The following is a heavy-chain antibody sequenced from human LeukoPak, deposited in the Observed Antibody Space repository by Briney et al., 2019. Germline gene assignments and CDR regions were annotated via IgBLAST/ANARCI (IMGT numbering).Heavy chain of an antibody. V-gene: IGHV1-69*04. CDR1: GGTFSSYA. CDR3: ATVAPDYPKEYYFDY. J-gene: IGHJ4*02. CDR2: IIPILGIA. D-gene: IGHD4-17*01. Sequence: SVKVSCKASGGTFSSYAISWVRQAPGQGLELMGRIIPILGIANYAQKFHGRVTITADKSTSTAYMELSSLRSEDTAVYYCATVAPDYPKEYYFDYWGQGTLVTVSS.